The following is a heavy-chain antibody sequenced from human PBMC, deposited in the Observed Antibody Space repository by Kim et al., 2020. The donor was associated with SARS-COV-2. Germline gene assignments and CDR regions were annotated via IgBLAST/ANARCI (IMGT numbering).Heavy chain of an antibody. CDR2: IFSGGST. D-gene: IGHD3-16*01. J-gene: IGHJ3*02. CDR1: GFTVSTND. V-gene: IGHV3-66*01. CDR3: AKLGGYGFAI. Sequence: GGSLRLSCAASGFTVSTNDMTWVRLAPGKGLEWVSVIFSGGSTYYADSVKGRFSISRDKSKNTLNLLMNGLRAEDSAVYYCAKLGGYGFAIWGQWARVTV.